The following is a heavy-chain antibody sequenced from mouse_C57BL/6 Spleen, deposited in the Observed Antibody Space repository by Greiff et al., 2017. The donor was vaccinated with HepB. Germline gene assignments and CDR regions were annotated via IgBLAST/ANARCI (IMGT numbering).Heavy chain of an antibody. CDR3: ARPLKDTVVATPFAY. J-gene: IGHJ3*01. CDR2: INPNNGGT. CDR1: GYTFTDYY. D-gene: IGHD1-1*01. Sequence: EVQLQQSGPELVKPGASVKISCKASGYTFTDYYMNWVKQSHGKSLEWIGDINPNNGGTSYNQKFKGKATLTVDKSSSTAYMELRSLTSEDSAVYYCARPLKDTVVATPFAYWGQGTLVTVSA. V-gene: IGHV1-26*01.